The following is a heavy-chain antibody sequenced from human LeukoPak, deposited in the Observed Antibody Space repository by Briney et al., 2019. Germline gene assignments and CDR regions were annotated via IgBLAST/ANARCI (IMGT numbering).Heavy chain of an antibody. CDR2: ISYDGSNK. J-gene: IGHJ4*02. CDR1: GFTFSSYA. V-gene: IGHV3-30-3*01. D-gene: IGHD2/OR15-2a*01. Sequence: GGSLRLSCAASGFTFSSYAMHWVRQAPGKGLEWVAVISYDGSNKYYADSVKGRFTISRDNSKNTLYLQMNSLRAEDMAVYYCARVIGLVDYFDYWGQGTLVTVSS. CDR3: ARVIGLVDYFDY.